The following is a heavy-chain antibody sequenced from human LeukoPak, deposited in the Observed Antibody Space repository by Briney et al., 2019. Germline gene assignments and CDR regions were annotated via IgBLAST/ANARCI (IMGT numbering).Heavy chain of an antibody. CDR1: GYTFSNYY. Sequence: ASVKVSCKASGYTFSNYYIHWVRQAPGQGLEWMGIINPDGGSTTYAQNFQGRVTMTTDTSTSTVYMDLSNLRSEDTAVYYCAKDGQEDPVDYWGQGTLVTVSS. CDR3: AKDGQEDPVDY. CDR2: INPDGGST. J-gene: IGHJ4*02. V-gene: IGHV1-46*01.